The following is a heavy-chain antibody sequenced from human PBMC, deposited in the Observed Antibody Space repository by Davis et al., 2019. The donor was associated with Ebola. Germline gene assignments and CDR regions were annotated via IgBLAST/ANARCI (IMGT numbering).Heavy chain of an antibody. Sequence: AASVKVSCKASGDTFTGYYMHWVRQAPGQGLEWMGWIAAYSGYTNYVQKFQGRVTMTIETSTSTAYMELRSLKSDDTAVYYCARVVATWRVVDDYWGQGTLVTVSS. CDR1: GDTFTGYY. D-gene: IGHD2-21*01. CDR2: IAAYSGYT. J-gene: IGHJ4*02. V-gene: IGHV1-18*04. CDR3: ARVVATWRVVDDY.